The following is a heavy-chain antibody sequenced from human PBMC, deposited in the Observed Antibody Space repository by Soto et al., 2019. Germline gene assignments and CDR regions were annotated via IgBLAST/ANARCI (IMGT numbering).Heavy chain of an antibody. CDR1: GGSFSGYY. CDR2: IYYSGST. Sequence: PSETLSLTYAVYGGSFSGYYWSWIRQPPGKGLERIGYIYYSGSTNYNPSLKSRVTISVDTSKNQFSLKLSSVTAADTAVYYCSRAHDILTSFPGSYMDVWGKGTTVTVSS. J-gene: IGHJ6*03. CDR3: SRAHDILTSFPGSYMDV. V-gene: IGHV4-59*01. D-gene: IGHD3-9*01.